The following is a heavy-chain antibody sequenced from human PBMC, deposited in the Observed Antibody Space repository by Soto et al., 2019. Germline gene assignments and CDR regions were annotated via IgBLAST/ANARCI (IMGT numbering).Heavy chain of an antibody. Sequence: GGSLRLSCAASGFDFSNYEMNWVRQAPGKGLEWVSYISKDGYGKHHADSVNGRFTVSRDNAKNSLYLQMNGLRAEDTGVYHCVGEKSIPAVGTGDYWGQGTLVTVYS. CDR2: ISKDGYGK. J-gene: IGHJ4*02. D-gene: IGHD6-13*01. CDR3: VGEKSIPAVGTGDY. CDR1: GFDFSNYE. V-gene: IGHV3-48*03.